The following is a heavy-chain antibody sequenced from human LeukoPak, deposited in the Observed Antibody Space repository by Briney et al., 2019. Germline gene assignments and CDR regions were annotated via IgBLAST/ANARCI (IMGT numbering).Heavy chain of an antibody. CDR1: GYTFTSYG. CDR3: ARAGSYSDYYYYGMDV. Sequence: ASVKVSCKASGYTFTSYGISWVRQAPGQGLEWMGWISAYNGNTNYAQKLQGRVTMTRDTSISTAYMELSRLRSDDTAVYYCARAGSYSDYYYYGMDVWGQGTTVTVSS. J-gene: IGHJ6*02. D-gene: IGHD1-26*01. V-gene: IGHV1-18*01. CDR2: ISAYNGNT.